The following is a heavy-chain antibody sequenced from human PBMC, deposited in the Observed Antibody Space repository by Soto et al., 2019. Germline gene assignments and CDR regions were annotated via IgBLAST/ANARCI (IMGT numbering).Heavy chain of an antibody. D-gene: IGHD1-26*01. CDR1: GFTFDDYA. CDR3: VKALGEYSGNSLNY. V-gene: IGHV3-9*01. Sequence: VRLVESGGGLVQPGRSLRLSCAASGFTFDDYAMHWVRQAPGKGLEWVSGISWNSGTLGYADSVKGRFTISRDNAKKSLYLQMNSLRAEDTAILYYVKALGEYSGNSLNYWGQGTLVTVSS. CDR2: ISWNSGTL. J-gene: IGHJ4*02.